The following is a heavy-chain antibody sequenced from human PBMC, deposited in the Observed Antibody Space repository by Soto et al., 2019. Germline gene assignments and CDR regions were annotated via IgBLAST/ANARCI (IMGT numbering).Heavy chain of an antibody. CDR3: ARHGSS. Sequence: QVQLQESGPRLLKPSQTLSLTCTVSGGSVSSDDYYWNWIRQPPGEGLEWIGYSFYSGNTYYNPALKSRVTISVDTSKNQFSLTLTSVTATDTAIYYCARHGSSWGQGTLVTVSS. CDR1: GGSVSSDDYY. V-gene: IGHV4-30-4*01. CDR2: SFYSGNT. J-gene: IGHJ5*02.